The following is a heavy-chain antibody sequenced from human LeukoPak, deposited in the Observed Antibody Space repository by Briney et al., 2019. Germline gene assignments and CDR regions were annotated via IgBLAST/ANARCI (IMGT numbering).Heavy chain of an antibody. CDR2: IWSDGNNK. Sequence: GTSLGLSCAASGFTFSRYGMHWVRQAPGKGLEWVAVIWSDGNNKEHGDSVKGRFTISRDNSKDTLYLQMNSLRAEDTAMYYCARDYCSSISCMDAWGQGTTVTVSS. V-gene: IGHV3-33*01. CDR3: ARDYCSSISCMDA. D-gene: IGHD2-2*01. J-gene: IGHJ6*02. CDR1: GFTFSRYG.